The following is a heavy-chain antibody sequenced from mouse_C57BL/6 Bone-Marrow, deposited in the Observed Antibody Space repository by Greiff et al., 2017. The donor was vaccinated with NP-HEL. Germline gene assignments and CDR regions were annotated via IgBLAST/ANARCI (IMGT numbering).Heavy chain of an antibody. D-gene: IGHD4-1*01. V-gene: IGHV2-6*01. CDR2: IWGVGST. CDR1: GFSLTSYG. J-gene: IGHJ3*01. Sequence: VKVVESGPGLVAPSQSLSITCTVSGFSLTSYGVDWVRQSPGKGLEWLGVIWGVGSTNYNSALKSRLSISKDNSKSQVFLKMNSLQTDDTAMYYCATNWGAYWGQGTLVTVSA. CDR3: ATNWGAY.